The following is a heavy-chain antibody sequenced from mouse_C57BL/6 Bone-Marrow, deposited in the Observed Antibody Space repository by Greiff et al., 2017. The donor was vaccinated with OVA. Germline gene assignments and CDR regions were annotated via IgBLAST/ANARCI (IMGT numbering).Heavy chain of an antibody. D-gene: IGHD3-3*01. CDR2: IYPYNGVS. CDR1: GYSFTGYY. Sequence: DVHLVESGPELVKPGASVKISCKASGYSFTGYYMPWVKQSHGTILDWIGYIYPYNGVSSYHQKFKGQATLTVDKSSSTAYMEIRSLTSEDSAVYYCARGTCFDNWGQGTTLTVSS. CDR3: ARGTCFDN. J-gene: IGHJ2*01. V-gene: IGHV1-31*01.